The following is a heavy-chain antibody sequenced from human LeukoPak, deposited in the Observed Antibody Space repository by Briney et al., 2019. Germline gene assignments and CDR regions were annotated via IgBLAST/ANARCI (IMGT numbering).Heavy chain of an antibody. CDR1: GGTFSSYA. V-gene: IGHV1-69*13. CDR2: IIPLFGTA. Sequence: GASVKVSCKASGGTFSSYAISWMRQAPGQGLEWMGGIIPLFGTANYAQKFQDRVTITADEFTSTAYMEMSSLRSEDTAVYYCARDGDGYGDYEGSGTRGPFDYWGQGTLVTVSS. CDR3: ARDGDGYGDYEGSGTRGPFDY. J-gene: IGHJ4*02. D-gene: IGHD4-17*01.